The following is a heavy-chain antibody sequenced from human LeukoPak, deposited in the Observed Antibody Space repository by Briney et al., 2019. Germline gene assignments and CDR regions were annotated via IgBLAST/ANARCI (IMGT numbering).Heavy chain of an antibody. CDR3: ATERQKYFDY. J-gene: IGHJ4*02. CDR1: GFTFDDYT. V-gene: IGHV3-43*01. Sequence: GGSLRLSCAASGFTFDDYTMHWVRQAPGKGLEWVSLITLDGGSAFYADSVRGRFTISRDNSRNSLFLQMNSLRTEDTALYYCATERQKYFDYWGQGTPVTVSS. CDR2: ITLDGGSA.